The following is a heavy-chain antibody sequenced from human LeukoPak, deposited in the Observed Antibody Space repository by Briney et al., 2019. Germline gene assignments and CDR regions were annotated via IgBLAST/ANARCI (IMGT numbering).Heavy chain of an antibody. J-gene: IGHJ4*02. Sequence: GGSLRLSCTASGFSFSGHWMHWARQLPGKGLVWVSRISPTGSTTSYADSVKGRFTVSRDNAKNTLYLQVNNLRAEDTAVYYCARGPNSNXSGLDFWGXGXXXXVSS. CDR3: ARGPNSNXSGLDF. CDR1: GFSFSGHW. D-gene: IGHD6-6*01. CDR2: ISPTGSTT. V-gene: IGHV3-74*01.